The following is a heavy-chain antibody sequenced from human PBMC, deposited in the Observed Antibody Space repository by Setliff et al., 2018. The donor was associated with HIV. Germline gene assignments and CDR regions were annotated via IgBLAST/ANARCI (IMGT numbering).Heavy chain of an antibody. Sequence: ASVKVSCKASGYTFSSFAMSRVRQAPGQGLEWVAWISGYNGHTNYAQRFQGRVTVTTDTSTSTAYMELRSLRSDDTAVYFCARVGPFEFDSSGYAEFWGQGTPVTAPQ. D-gene: IGHD3-22*01. CDR3: ARVGPFEFDSSGYAEF. V-gene: IGHV1-18*01. J-gene: IGHJ4*02. CDR2: ISGYNGHT. CDR1: GYTFSSFA.